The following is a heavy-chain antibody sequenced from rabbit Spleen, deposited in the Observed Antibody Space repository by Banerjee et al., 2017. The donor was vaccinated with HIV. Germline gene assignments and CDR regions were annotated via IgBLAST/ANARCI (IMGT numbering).Heavy chain of an antibody. Sequence: QEQLVESGGGLVKPGASLTLICTASGFSFSEKEVMCWVRQAPVKGLEWIGCIYTGSGSTYFATLAKGRFTCSKTSSTTVTLQMTRLTAADTATYFCARDFSSSFSSYGMDLWAQGPSSPS. J-gene: IGHJ6*01. V-gene: IGHV1S45*01. CDR3: ARDFSSSFSSYGMDL. CDR1: GFSFSEKEV. D-gene: IGHD1-1*01. CDR2: IYTGSGST.